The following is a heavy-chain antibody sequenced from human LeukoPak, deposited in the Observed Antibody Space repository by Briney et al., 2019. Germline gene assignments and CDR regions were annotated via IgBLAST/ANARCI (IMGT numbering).Heavy chain of an antibody. Sequence: GGSLRLSCAASGFTFGDYAMHWVRQAPGKGLEWVSGISWDFNSIGYAGSVKGRFTISRDNAKKSLYLQMNSLRAEDTALYYCVKTRGDSSGYQRYFDYWGQGTLVTVSS. D-gene: IGHD3-22*01. CDR1: GFTFGDYA. J-gene: IGHJ4*02. V-gene: IGHV3-9*01. CDR2: ISWDFNSI. CDR3: VKTRGDSSGYQRYFDY.